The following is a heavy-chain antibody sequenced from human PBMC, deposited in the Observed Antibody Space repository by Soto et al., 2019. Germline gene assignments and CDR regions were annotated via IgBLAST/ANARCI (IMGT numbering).Heavy chain of an antibody. D-gene: IGHD6-19*01. CDR1: GFTFDSCA. J-gene: IGHJ4*02. Sequence: PGWSLRLSCAASGFTFDSCAMSWVRQAPGKGLEWILGISGSGGSTYYADSVKGRFTISRDNSKNTVYLQMNSLRADDTAVYYCAKGKTSGWYYFDFWRQGTLASVSS. V-gene: IGHV3-23*01. CDR3: AKGKTSGWYYFDF. CDR2: ISGSGGST.